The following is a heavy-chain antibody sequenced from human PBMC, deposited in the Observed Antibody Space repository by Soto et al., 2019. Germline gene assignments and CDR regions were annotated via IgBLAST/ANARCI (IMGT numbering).Heavy chain of an antibody. V-gene: IGHV4-59*12. Sequence: SETLSLTCRVSGSSLTTYDLHWIRQAPGKGLEWIGFIYNSGRGSTGSNPSLSSRVTISVDKSKNQFSLNLSSVTAADTAVYYCARDQNGSGNYYTRYFDYRGQGTLVTVSS. D-gene: IGHD3-10*01. CDR3: ARDQNGSGNYYTRYFDY. J-gene: IGHJ4*02. CDR2: IYNSGRGST. CDR1: GSSLTTYD.